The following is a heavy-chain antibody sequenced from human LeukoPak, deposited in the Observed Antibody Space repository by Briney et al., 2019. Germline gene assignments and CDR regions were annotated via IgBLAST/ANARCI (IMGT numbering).Heavy chain of an antibody. D-gene: IGHD3-10*01. V-gene: IGHV4-34*01. CDR2: IYHSGST. CDR1: GGPFSAYY. CDR3: ASILWFGELHFDY. J-gene: IGHJ4*02. Sequence: KPSETLSLTCAVYGGPFSAYYWSWIRQPPGKGLEWIGEIYHSGSTNYNPSLKSRVTISVDTSKNQFSLKLSSVTAADTAVYYCASILWFGELHFDYWGQGTLVTVSS.